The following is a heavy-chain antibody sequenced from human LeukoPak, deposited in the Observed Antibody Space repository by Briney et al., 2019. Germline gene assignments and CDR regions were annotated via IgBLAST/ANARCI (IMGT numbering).Heavy chain of an antibody. CDR1: EYTFTDYY. Sequence: GASVKVSCKTSEYTFTDYYMHWVRQAPGQGLEWMGWIKPNSGGTNYAQRFQARVTMTRDTSISTAYMELSRLRFDDTAVYYCAREPLVRGVILAPFDYWGQGTLVTVSS. V-gene: IGHV1-2*02. J-gene: IGHJ4*02. CDR3: AREPLVRGVILAPFDY. CDR2: IKPNSGGT. D-gene: IGHD3-10*01.